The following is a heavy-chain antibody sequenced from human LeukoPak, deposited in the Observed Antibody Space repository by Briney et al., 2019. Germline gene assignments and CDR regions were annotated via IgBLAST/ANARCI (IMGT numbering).Heavy chain of an antibody. V-gene: IGHV4-34*01. J-gene: IGHJ5*02. CDR3: ARDHDYYDNFDP. CDR1: GGSFSGYY. Sequence: SETLSLTCAVYGGSFSGYYWSWLRQPPGKGLEWIGEINHSGSTNYNPSLKSRVTISVDTSKKQFSLKLSSVTAADTAEYYCARDHDYYDNFDPWGQGTLVTVSS. CDR2: INHSGST. D-gene: IGHD3-22*01.